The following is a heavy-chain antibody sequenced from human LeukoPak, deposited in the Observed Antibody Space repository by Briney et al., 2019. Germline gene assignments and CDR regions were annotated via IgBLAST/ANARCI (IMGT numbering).Heavy chain of an antibody. Sequence: PGGSLRLSCAASGFTFSSYSMNWVRQAPGKGLEWVSYISSSSSTIYYADSVKGRFTISRDNAKNSLYLQMNSLRAEDTAVYYCARASGVLRFLEWLFEGFDYWGQGTLVTVSS. D-gene: IGHD3-3*01. CDR1: GFTFSSYS. J-gene: IGHJ4*02. CDR3: ARASGVLRFLEWLFEGFDY. CDR2: ISSSSSTI. V-gene: IGHV3-48*01.